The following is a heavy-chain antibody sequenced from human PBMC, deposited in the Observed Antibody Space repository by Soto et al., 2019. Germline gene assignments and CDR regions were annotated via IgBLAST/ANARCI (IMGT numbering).Heavy chain of an antibody. CDR2: IWYDGSNK. V-gene: IGHV3-33*01. D-gene: IGHD3-9*01. CDR1: GFTFSTYG. Sequence: QVQLVESGGGVVQPGRSLRLSCAASGFTFSTYGMHWVRQAPGKGLEWVAVIWYDGSNKYFADSVKGRFTISRDTSKNTLYMQITSLRAEDTAVYYCARGSILTGYYRAGFDYWGQGTLVTVSS. J-gene: IGHJ4*02. CDR3: ARGSILTGYYRAGFDY.